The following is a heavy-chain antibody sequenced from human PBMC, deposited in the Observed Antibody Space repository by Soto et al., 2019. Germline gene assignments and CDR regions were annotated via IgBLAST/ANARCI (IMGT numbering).Heavy chain of an antibody. J-gene: IGHJ6*02. CDR2: ISYEGSNT. CDR3: ARVTPGNNLYYFSGMDV. CDR1: GFTFGTYA. Sequence: QVQLVESGGGVVQPGRSLRLSCVASGFTFGTYAIHWVRQAPGKGLQWVALISYEGSNTYYADSGKGRFTVSRDNSKNTLYLQMNSLRPEDTGVYYCARVTPGNNLYYFSGMDVWGQGTSVTVSS. V-gene: IGHV3-30-3*01. D-gene: IGHD1-1*01.